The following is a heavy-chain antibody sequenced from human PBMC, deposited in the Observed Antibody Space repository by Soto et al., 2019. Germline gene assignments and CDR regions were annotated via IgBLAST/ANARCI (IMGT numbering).Heavy chain of an antibody. Sequence: GGSLRLSCAASGFTFDDYTMHWVRQAPGKGLEWVSLISWDGGSTYYADSVKGRFTISRDNSKNSLYLQMNSLRTEDTALYYCAKDGGTYYYDSSGYYADYWGQGTLVTVSS. CDR1: GFTFDDYT. D-gene: IGHD3-22*01. CDR2: ISWDGGST. J-gene: IGHJ4*02. V-gene: IGHV3-43*01. CDR3: AKDGGTYYYDSSGYYADY.